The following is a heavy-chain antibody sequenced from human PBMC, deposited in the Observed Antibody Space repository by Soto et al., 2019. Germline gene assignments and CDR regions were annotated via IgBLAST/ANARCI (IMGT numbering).Heavy chain of an antibody. V-gene: IGHV4-39*01. CDR3: ARISRQWRTNWFDP. CDR1: GGSISSSSYY. CDR2: IYYSGST. J-gene: IGHJ5*02. D-gene: IGHD6-19*01. Sequence: PSETLSLTCTVSGGSISSSSYYWGWIRQPPGKGLEWIGSIYYSGSTYYNPSLKSRVTISVDTSKNQFSLKLSSVTAADTAVYYCARISRQWRTNWFDPWGQGTLVTAPQ.